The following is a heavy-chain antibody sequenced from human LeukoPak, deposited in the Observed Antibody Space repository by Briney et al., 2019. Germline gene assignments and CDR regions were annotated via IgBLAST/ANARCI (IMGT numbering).Heavy chain of an antibody. CDR1: GGSISSNY. Sequence: SETLSLTCTVSGGSISSNYWNWIRQPPGKGLEWIGYIYYSGSTNYSPSLKSRVTISVDTSKNQFSLKLSSVTAADTAVYYCARGDSGPFLFDYWGQGTLVTVSS. D-gene: IGHD1-26*01. CDR2: IYYSGST. CDR3: ARGDSGPFLFDY. V-gene: IGHV4-59*01. J-gene: IGHJ4*02.